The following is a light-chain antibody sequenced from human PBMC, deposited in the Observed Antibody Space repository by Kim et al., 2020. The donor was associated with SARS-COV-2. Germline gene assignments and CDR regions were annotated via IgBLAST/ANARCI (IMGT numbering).Light chain of an antibody. Sequence: SSSVGDRVTITRPASHGISSLLSWYQQKPGKAPKLLIYAASCLESGVPTRFSGSGSGAVFTLTISSLQPEDFATYYCQQTNSFPYTFGQGTKLEI. CDR2: AAS. CDR3: QQTNSFPYT. J-gene: IGKJ2*01. CDR1: HGISSL. V-gene: IGKV1-12*01.